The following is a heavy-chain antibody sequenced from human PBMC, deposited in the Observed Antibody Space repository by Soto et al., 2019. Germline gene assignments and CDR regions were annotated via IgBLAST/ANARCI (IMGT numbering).Heavy chain of an antibody. D-gene: IGHD2-2*01. Sequence: ASVKVSCKASGYTFTSYGISWVRQAPGQGLEWMGWISAYNGNTNYAQKLQGRVTMTTDTSTSTAYMELRSLRSDDTAVYYCARSAVVVPAALRYYYYMDVWGKGTTVTVSS. CDR2: ISAYNGNT. V-gene: IGHV1-18*01. CDR1: GYTFTSYG. CDR3: ARSAVVVPAALRYYYYMDV. J-gene: IGHJ6*03.